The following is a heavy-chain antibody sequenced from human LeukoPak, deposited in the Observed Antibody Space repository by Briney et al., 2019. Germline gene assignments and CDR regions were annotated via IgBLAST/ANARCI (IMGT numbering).Heavy chain of an antibody. CDR3: ARLAAAGFDAFDI. Sequence: SDSLSLTCTVSGGAITGYYWSWIRQPPGKGLEWIGYIYYSGSTNYNPSLKSRVTMSVDTSKKQFSLKLSSVTAADTAVYYCARLAAAGFDAFDIWGQGTMVTVSS. CDR2: IYYSGST. D-gene: IGHD6-13*01. V-gene: IGHV4-59*07. J-gene: IGHJ3*02. CDR1: GGAITGYY.